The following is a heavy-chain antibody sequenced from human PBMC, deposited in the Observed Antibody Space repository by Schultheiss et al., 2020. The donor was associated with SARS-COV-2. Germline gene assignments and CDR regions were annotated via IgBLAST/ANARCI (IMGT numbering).Heavy chain of an antibody. J-gene: IGHJ6*02. CDR3: ASAYYGMDV. CDR1: GFTVSSNY. Sequence: GGSLRLSCAASGFTVSSNYMSWVRQAPGKGLVWVSGMNTDGRTTRYADSVKGRFTISRDNAKNTLYLQMNSLRAEDTAVYYCASAYYGMDVWGQGTTVTVSS. V-gene: IGHV3-74*01. CDR2: MNTDGRTT.